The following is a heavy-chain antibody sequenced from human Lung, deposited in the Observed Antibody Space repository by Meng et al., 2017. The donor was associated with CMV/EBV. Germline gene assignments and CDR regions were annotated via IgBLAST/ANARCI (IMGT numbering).Heavy chain of an antibody. V-gene: IGHV1-2*02. CDR3: ARDHNWGPDH. D-gene: IGHD1-1*01. J-gene: IGHJ4*02. CDR2: INPNSGTT. CDR1: GYTFTGYY. Sequence: ASVKVSCKASGYTFTGYYMHWVRQAPGQGLEWMGWINPNSGTTNYAQKFQGRVTMTRDTSISTAYMELSSLRSDDTAVYYCARDHNWGPDHWGQGTLVTVSS.